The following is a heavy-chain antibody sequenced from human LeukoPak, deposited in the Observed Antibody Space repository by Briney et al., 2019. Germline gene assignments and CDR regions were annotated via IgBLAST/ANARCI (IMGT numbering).Heavy chain of an antibody. CDR1: GYIFTVCY. CDR2: INPHNGAT. D-gene: IGHD6-6*01. CDR3: ARGPSSGAFDF. J-gene: IGHJ3*01. Sequence: ASVKVSCKASGYIFTVCYMHWLRQAPGQGLEWMGWINPHNGATGYAHKLQGRVTMTRDTSINTAYMELSGLTSDDTAVYFCARGPSSGAFDFWGQGTMVTVSS. V-gene: IGHV1-2*02.